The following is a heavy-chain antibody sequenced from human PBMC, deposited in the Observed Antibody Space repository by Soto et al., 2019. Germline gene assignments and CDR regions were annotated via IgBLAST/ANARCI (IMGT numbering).Heavy chain of an antibody. J-gene: IGHJ4*02. CDR3: ARYNGGSYSPLGY. V-gene: IGHV4-59*08. D-gene: IGHD6-19*01. CDR2: IHYSGST. CDR1: GGSISSYY. Sequence: KQSQTLSLTCTVSGGSISSYYWSWIRQSPGKGLEWIGYIHYSGSTNYNPSLKSRVNMSVDTSKNQFSLKLSSVTAADTAVYFCARYNGGSYSPLGYWGQGTLVTVSS.